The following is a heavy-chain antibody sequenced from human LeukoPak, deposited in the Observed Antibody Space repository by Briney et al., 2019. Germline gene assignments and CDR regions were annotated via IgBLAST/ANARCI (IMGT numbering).Heavy chain of an antibody. CDR3: ARDNSVGDIAWWFDP. CDR2: INPSGSST. Sequence: APVKVSCKASGYSFTSHYMHWVRQAPGQGLEWMGLINPSGSSTLYAQKFQGRVTMTRDMSTTTDYMELSSLRYEDTAVYYCARDNSVGDIAWWFDPWGQGTLVTVSS. J-gene: IGHJ5*02. D-gene: IGHD3-16*02. CDR1: GYSFTSHY. V-gene: IGHV1-46*01.